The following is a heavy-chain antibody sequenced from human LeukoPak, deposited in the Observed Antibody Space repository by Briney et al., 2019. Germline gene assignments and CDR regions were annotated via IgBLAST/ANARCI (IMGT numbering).Heavy chain of an antibody. Sequence: ASVKVSCKASGYTFIGYYMHWVRQAPGQGLEWMGWIDPKSGATKYARDFQGRVTMTRDTSISTGYMELSWLTSDDTAVYYCARWQGHHDFWSGPFDYWGQGTLLTVSS. V-gene: IGHV1-2*02. D-gene: IGHD3-3*01. J-gene: IGHJ4*02. CDR3: ARWQGHHDFWSGPFDY. CDR2: IDPKSGAT. CDR1: GYTFIGYY.